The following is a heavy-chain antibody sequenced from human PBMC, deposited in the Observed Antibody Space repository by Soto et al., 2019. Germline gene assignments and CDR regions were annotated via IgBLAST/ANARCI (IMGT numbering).Heavy chain of an antibody. J-gene: IGHJ6*02. D-gene: IGHD2-2*01. CDR2: IYYSGST. Sequence: QLQLQESGPGLVKPSETLSLTCTASGGSISSSNYYWGWIRQPPGKGLEWIGSIYYSGSTYYNPSLKSRVTISVDTSKNQFSLKLSSVTAADTAVYYCASLFHCSSTSCYYYYGMDVWGQGTTVTVSS. CDR3: ASLFHCSSTSCYYYYGMDV. CDR1: GGSISSSNYY. V-gene: IGHV4-39*01.